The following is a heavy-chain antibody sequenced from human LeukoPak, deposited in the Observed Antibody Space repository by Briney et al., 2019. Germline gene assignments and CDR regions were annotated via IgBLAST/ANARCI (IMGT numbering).Heavy chain of an antibody. CDR3: ASPPSVEAA. Sequence: PGGSLRLSCAASGLSIRSYEMNWVRQAPGKGLEWVSYISSSGNIIHYADSVKGRFTISRDSAKNSLYLQMNSLRAEDTAVYYCASPPSVEAAWGQGTLVTVSS. V-gene: IGHV3-48*03. J-gene: IGHJ5*02. CDR2: ISSSGNII. CDR1: GLSIRSYE. D-gene: IGHD6-25*01.